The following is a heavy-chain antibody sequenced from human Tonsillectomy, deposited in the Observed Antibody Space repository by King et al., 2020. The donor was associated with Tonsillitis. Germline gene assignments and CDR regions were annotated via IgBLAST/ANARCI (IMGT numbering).Heavy chain of an antibody. CDR2: IRTAGDT. Sequence: VQLVESGGGLVQPGGSLRLSCAASGFTFSNYDMHWVRQATGKGLEWVSVIRTAGDTYYPDSVKGRFTISRENAKNSFYLQMSSLRAGDTAVYYCARGVVPSANNNYHFYMDVWGKGTTVTVSS. D-gene: IGHD2-2*01. CDR3: ARGVVPSANNNYHFYMDV. CDR1: GFTFSNYD. J-gene: IGHJ6*03. V-gene: IGHV3-13*01.